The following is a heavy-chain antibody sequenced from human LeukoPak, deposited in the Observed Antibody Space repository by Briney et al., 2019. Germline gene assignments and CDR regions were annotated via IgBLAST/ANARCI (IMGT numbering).Heavy chain of an antibody. CDR2: IGSDGDKK. J-gene: IGHJ4*02. D-gene: IGHD3-22*01. CDR1: GFTFSDFG. CDR3: AKDRRASSGEGYLDY. V-gene: IGHV3-30*02. Sequence: QPGGSLRLSCAATGFTFSDFGMHWVRQAPGEGLEWVAFIGSDGDKKYYVDSVRGRFTISRDDSKNTLSLQMSSLKTDDTAVYYCAKDRRASSGEGYLDYWGQGTLVTVSS.